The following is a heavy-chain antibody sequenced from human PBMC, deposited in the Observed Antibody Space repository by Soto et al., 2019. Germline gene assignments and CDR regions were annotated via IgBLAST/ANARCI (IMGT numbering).Heavy chain of an antibody. Sequence: QVQLQESGPGLVKPSETMSLTCTASGGSISSRYWNWIRQPPGKGLEWIGHIYNGESTNYNPSLTRRVTISVDTSKNQFSLKLGSVTAADTAVYYCAQTHGWPGFDYWGQGILVTVSS. J-gene: IGHJ4*02. CDR3: AQTHGWPGFDY. D-gene: IGHD6-19*01. V-gene: IGHV4-59*01. CDR1: GGSISSRY. CDR2: IYNGEST.